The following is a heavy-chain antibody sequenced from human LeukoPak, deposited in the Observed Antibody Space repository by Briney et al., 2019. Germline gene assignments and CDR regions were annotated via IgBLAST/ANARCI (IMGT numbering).Heavy chain of an antibody. CDR3: ARWPEGAMDYFDY. CDR1: GFSFSSYA. CDR2: ISGDGTRT. J-gene: IGHJ4*02. Sequence: GGSLRLSCAASGFSFSSYAMTWARQAPVKGLEWVSAISGDGTRTYYADSVKGRFTISRDNSKNTLYLEMSSLRVEDTAIYYCARWPEGAMDYFDYWGQGTLVTVSS. D-gene: IGHD5-24*01. V-gene: IGHV3-23*01.